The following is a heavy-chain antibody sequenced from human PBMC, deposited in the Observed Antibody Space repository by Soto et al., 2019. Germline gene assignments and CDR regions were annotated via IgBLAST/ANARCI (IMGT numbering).Heavy chain of an antibody. J-gene: IGHJ3*02. CDR2: INHSGNN. D-gene: IGHD3-9*01. V-gene: IGHV4-34*01. Sequence: PSETLLLTCVVSGGAFRSYDYSWFRQYPGKGLEWIGEINHSGNNNYSPSLKSRVTMSLDTSKNQFSLKLTSVTAADTAVYYCARGGSNDWQVAFDIGGQGTMVTDSS. CDR3: ARGGSNDWQVAFDI. CDR1: GGAFRSYD.